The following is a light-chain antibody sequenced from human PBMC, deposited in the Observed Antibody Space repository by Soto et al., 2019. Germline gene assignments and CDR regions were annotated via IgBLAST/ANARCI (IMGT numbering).Light chain of an antibody. CDR2: GAS. V-gene: IGKV1-27*01. J-gene: IGKJ1*01. CDR3: HSYNSIPRT. CDR1: QGISEY. Sequence: DIQMAQSPSSLSASIGDRVTTTCRASQGISEYLAWYQQRPGNAPNLLIYGASILQSGVPSRFSGSGSGTHFALTISSLQPEDVATYYCHSYNSIPRTFGQGTKVDIK.